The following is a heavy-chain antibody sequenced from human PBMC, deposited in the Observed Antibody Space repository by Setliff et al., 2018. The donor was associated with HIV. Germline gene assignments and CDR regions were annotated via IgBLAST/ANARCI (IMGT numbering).Heavy chain of an antibody. V-gene: IGHV4-34*01. J-gene: IGHJ3*02. D-gene: IGHD3-22*01. CDR2: INHSGDT. CDR3: ARDRENYYDSTGAFDI. Sequence: SETLSLTCAVYGGSFSGYYWSWIRQPPRKGLEWIGEINHSGDTNYNPSLKSRVTISVDTSKNQFSLKLSSVTAADTAVYYCARDRENYYDSTGAFDIWGQGTMVTVSS. CDR1: GGSFSGYY.